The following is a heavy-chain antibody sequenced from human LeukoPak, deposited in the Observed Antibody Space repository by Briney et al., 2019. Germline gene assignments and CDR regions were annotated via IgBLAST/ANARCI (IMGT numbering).Heavy chain of an antibody. CDR3: ARASLIRQNLYYFDY. V-gene: IGHV3-48*01. CDR1: GFTFSSYS. D-gene: IGHD3-16*02. J-gene: IGHJ4*02. CDR2: ISSSSSTI. Sequence: PGGSLRLSCAASGFTFSSYSMNWVRQAPGKGLEWVSYISSSSSTIYYADSVKGRFTISRDNAKNSLYLQMNSLRAEDTAVYYCARASLIRQNLYYFDYWGQGTLVTVSS.